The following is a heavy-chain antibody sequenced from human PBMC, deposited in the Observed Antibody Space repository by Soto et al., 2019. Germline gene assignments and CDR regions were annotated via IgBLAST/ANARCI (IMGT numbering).Heavy chain of an antibody. CDR1: GFTFSSYG. CDR3: PRSQRSSRGRFYYRFDY. CDR2: IWYDGSNK. V-gene: IGHV3-33*01. Sequence: PGGSLRLSCAASGFTFSSYGMHWVRQAPGKGLEWVSVIWYDGSNKYYADSVKGRFTISRDNSKNTLYLQMNSLRAEDTAVYYCPRSQRSSRGRFYYRFDYWGQGTLVTVSS. D-gene: IGHD2-15*01. J-gene: IGHJ4*02.